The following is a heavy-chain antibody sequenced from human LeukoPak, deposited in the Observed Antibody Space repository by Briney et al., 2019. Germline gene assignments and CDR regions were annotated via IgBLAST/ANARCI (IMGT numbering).Heavy chain of an antibody. CDR3: AKVPHSWGLFDS. Sequence: GGSLRLSCAASGFTFSSYAMHWVRQAPGKGLEWVAVISYDGSNKYYADSVKGRFTISRDNSKNTLYLQMDSLRTEDTAVYYCAKVPHSWGLFDSWGQGTLVTVSS. CDR1: GFTFSSYA. CDR2: ISYDGSNK. D-gene: IGHD3-16*01. V-gene: IGHV3-30-3*01. J-gene: IGHJ4*02.